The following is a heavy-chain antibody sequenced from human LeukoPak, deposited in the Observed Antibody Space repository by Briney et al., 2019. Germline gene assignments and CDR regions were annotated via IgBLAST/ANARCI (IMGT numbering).Heavy chain of an antibody. CDR3: ARGNFGVVINPFVY. CDR1: GFTFSSYS. D-gene: IGHD3-3*01. Sequence: PGGSLRLSCAVSGFTFSSYSMNWVRQAPGKGLEWVSSISSSSSYIYYADSVKGRFTISRDNAKNSLYLQMNSLRAEDTAVYYCARGNFGVVINPFVYWGQGTLVTVSS. J-gene: IGHJ4*02. CDR2: ISSSSSYI. V-gene: IGHV3-21*01.